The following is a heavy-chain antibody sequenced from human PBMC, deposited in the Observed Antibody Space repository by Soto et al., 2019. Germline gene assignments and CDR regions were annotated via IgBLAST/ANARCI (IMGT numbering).Heavy chain of an antibody. V-gene: IGHV4-31*03. CDR1: GGSISSDGNY. J-gene: IGHJ6*02. CDR2: IYYSGST. D-gene: IGHD3-10*01. Sequence: QVQLQESGPGLVKSSQTLSLTCTVSGGSISSDGNYWSWIRQHPGKGLEWIGYIYYSGSTYYNPSLKSRVTISVDTSKNQFSLKLNSVTAADTAVDYCARARMVRGIIYHYSMDVWGQGTTVTVSS. CDR3: ARARMVRGIIYHYSMDV.